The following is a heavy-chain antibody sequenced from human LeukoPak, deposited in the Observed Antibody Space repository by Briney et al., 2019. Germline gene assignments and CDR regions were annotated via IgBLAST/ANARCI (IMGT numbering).Heavy chain of an antibody. CDR2: INHSGST. CDR3: ARGNGIAAAGIQASIDSWFDP. J-gene: IGHJ5*02. D-gene: IGHD6-13*01. CDR1: GGSFSGYY. Sequence: PSETLSLTCAVYGGSFSGYYWSWIRQPPGKGLEWIGEINHSGSTNYNPSLKSRVTISVDTSKNQFSLKLSSVTAADTAVYYCARGNGIAAAGIQASIDSWFDPRGQGTLVTVSS. V-gene: IGHV4-34*01.